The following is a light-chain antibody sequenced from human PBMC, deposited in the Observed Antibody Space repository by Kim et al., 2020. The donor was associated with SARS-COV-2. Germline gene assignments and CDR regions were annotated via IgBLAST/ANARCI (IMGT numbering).Light chain of an antibody. CDR3: QQSYSAPRT. V-gene: IGKV1-39*01. CDR1: LSISKF. CDR2: AAS. J-gene: IGKJ2*01. Sequence: SAFVGDRVTITCRASLSISKFLSWYQQEPGKAPKLLIYAASTLQSGVPSRFSGSGAGTDFTLTISSLQPEDFATYYCQQSYSAPRTFGQGTKLEI.